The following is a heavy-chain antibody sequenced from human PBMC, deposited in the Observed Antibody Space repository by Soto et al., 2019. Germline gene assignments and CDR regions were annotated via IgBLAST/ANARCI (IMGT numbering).Heavy chain of an antibody. Sequence: QVQLVQSGAEVKKPGASVKVSCKASGYTFTSYGISWVRQAPGQGLEWMGWISAYNGNTNYAQKLQGRVTMATDTSTSTAYMEPRSLRSDDTAVYYCARDIGYSSGWYSGRYGMDVWGQGTTVAVSS. J-gene: IGHJ6*02. CDR1: GYTFTSYG. D-gene: IGHD6-19*01. CDR3: ARDIGYSSGWYSGRYGMDV. V-gene: IGHV1-18*01. CDR2: ISAYNGNT.